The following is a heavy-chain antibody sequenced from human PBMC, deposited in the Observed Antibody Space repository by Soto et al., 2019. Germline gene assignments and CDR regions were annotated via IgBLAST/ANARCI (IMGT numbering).Heavy chain of an antibody. J-gene: IGHJ1*01. V-gene: IGHV3-30-3*01. D-gene: IGHD3-22*01. CDR3: SREYESSDHAGTFWH. Sequence: QVQLVESGGGVVKSGRSLRLSCTASGFTFSTYVMHWVRQAPGEGLEWVAGISVSGSSTHYAESVKGRFTISRDNSKNTLYLQMDSLTTEETTVYYCSREYESSDHAGTFWHWGQGTLVTVSS. CDR2: ISVSGSST. CDR1: GFTFSTYV.